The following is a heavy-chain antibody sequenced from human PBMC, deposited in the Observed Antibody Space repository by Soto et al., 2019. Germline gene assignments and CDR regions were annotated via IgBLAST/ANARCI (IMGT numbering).Heavy chain of an antibody. J-gene: IGHJ4*02. Sequence: GGSLRLSCAASGFTFSSYWMHWVRQAPGKGLVWVSRSNSDGSNTNYADSVKGRFTISRDNAKNTLYLQMNSLRAEDRAVYYCARGGGGGYCSGGSCYDYWGQGTLVTVSS. V-gene: IGHV3-74*01. D-gene: IGHD2-15*01. CDR1: GFTFSSYW. CDR2: SNSDGSNT. CDR3: ARGGGGGYCSGGSCYDY.